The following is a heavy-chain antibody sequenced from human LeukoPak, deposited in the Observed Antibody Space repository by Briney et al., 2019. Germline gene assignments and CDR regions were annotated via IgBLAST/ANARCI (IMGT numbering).Heavy chain of an antibody. J-gene: IGHJ5*02. Sequence: ASVKVSCKASGGTFSSYAISWVRQATGQGLEWMGWVSPNSGDTGYAQDFQGRVTMTRNTSISTAYMELSSLTSEDTAVYYCARQDVVRGVRPFYWFDPWGQGTLVTVSS. D-gene: IGHD3-10*01. V-gene: IGHV1-8*02. CDR2: VSPNSGDT. CDR1: GGTFSSYA. CDR3: ARQDVVRGVRPFYWFDP.